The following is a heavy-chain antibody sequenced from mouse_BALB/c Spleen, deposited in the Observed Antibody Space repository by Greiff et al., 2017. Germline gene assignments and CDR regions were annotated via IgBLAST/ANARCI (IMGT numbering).Heavy chain of an antibody. D-gene: IGHD1-1*01. V-gene: IGHV5-6-5*01. CDR3: ARGEGYYGGFAY. J-gene: IGHJ3*01. Sequence: EVMLVESGGGLVKPGGSLKLSCAASGFTFSSYAMSWVRQTPEKRLEWVASISSGGSTYYPDSVKGRFTISRDNARNILYLQMSSLRSEDTAMYYCARGEGYYGGFAYWGQGTLVTVSA. CDR1: GFTFSSYA. CDR2: ISSGGST.